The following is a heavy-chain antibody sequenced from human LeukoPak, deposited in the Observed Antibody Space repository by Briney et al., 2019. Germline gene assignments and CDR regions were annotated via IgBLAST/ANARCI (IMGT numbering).Heavy chain of an antibody. Sequence: GGSLRLSCAASGFTFSSYGMHWVRQAPGKGLEWVAVIWYDGSSKYYADSVKGRFTISRDNSKNTLYLQMNSLRAEDTAVYYCARDELYSSSWPYFQHWGQGTLVTVSS. V-gene: IGHV3-33*01. CDR3: ARDELYSSSWPYFQH. D-gene: IGHD6-13*01. CDR2: IWYDGSSK. J-gene: IGHJ1*01. CDR1: GFTFSSYG.